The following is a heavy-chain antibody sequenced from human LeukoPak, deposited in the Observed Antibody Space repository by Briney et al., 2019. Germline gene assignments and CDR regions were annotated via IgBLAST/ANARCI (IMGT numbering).Heavy chain of an antibody. CDR3: ASYSYDSSGYYYFDY. J-gene: IGHJ4*02. V-gene: IGHV1-2*06. Sequence: ASVKVSCKASGYTFTGYYMHWVRQAPGQGLEWMGRINPNSGGTNYAQKLQGRVTMTTDTSTSTAYMELRSLRSDDTAVYYCASYSYDSSGYYYFDYWGQGTLVTVSS. D-gene: IGHD3-22*01. CDR1: GYTFTGYY. CDR2: INPNSGGT.